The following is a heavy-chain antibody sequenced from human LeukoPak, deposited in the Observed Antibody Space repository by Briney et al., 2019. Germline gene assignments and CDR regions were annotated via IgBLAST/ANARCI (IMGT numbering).Heavy chain of an antibody. CDR3: ARDLYCGGDCYSWFDY. J-gene: IGHJ4*02. CDR2: IIPIFGTA. D-gene: IGHD2-21*02. Sequence: VASVKVSCKASGGTFSSYAISLVRQAPGLGLEWMGRIIPIFGTANYAQRFQGRVTITTDESTSTAYMELSSLRSEDTAVYYCARDLYCGGDCYSWFDYWGQGTLVTVSS. V-gene: IGHV1-69*05. CDR1: GGTFSSYA.